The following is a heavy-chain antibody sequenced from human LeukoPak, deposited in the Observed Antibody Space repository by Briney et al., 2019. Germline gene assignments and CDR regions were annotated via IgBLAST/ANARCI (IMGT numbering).Heavy chain of an antibody. CDR1: GFTFSSYS. V-gene: IGHV3-21*01. CDR3: ARDSPKYSSGWPVDY. CDR2: ISSSSSYI. D-gene: IGHD6-19*01. J-gene: IGHJ4*02. Sequence: GGSLRLSCAASGFTFSSYSMNWVRQAPGKGLEWVSSISSSSSYIYYADSVKGRFTISRDNTKNSLYLQMNSLRAEDTAVYYCARDSPKYSSGWPVDYWGQGTLVTVSS.